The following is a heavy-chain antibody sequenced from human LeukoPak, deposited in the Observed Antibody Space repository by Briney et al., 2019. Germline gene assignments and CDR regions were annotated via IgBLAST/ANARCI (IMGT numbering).Heavy chain of an antibody. D-gene: IGHD2-15*01. V-gene: IGHV3-9*03. J-gene: IGHJ1*01. Sequence: PGNSVRLSCTASGFTFDNYAMHWVRQAPGQGLEWISSISSNSANIEYADSVKGRFTISRDNAKNSLYLQMNSLRPEDMALYYCVKDTSGASQYFQYWGHGTVVTVSS. CDR1: GFTFDNYA. CDR3: VKDTSGASQYFQY. CDR2: ISSNSANI.